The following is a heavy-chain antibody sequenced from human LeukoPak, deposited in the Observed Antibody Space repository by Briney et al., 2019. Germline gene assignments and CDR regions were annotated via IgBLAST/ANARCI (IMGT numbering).Heavy chain of an antibody. CDR2: IIPIFGTA. CDR3: ARGSYYYVNFDY. CDR1: GGTFSSYA. D-gene: IGHD3-22*01. Sequence: SVKVSCKASGGTFSSYAISWVQQAPGQGLEWMGGIIPIFGTANYAQKFQGWVTMTRDTSISTAYMELSRLRSDDTAVYYCARGSYYYVNFDYWGQGTLVTVSS. J-gene: IGHJ4*02. V-gene: IGHV1-69*05.